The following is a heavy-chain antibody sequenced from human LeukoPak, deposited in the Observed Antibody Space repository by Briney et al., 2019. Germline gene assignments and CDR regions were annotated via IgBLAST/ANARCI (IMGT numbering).Heavy chain of an antibody. CDR1: GGTFSSYA. J-gene: IGHJ4*02. Sequence: ASVKVSCKASGGTFSSYAISWVRQAPGQGLEWMGGIIPIFGTANYAQKFQGRVTVTADESTSTAYMELSSLRSEDTAVYYCARGGVWSAQYYFDYWGQGTLVTVSS. CDR2: IIPIFGTA. D-gene: IGHD3-16*01. CDR3: ARGGVWSAQYYFDY. V-gene: IGHV1-69*13.